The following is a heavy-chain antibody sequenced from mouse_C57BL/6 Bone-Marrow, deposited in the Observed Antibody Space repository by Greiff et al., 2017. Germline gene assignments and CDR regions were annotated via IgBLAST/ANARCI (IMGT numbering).Heavy chain of an antibody. V-gene: IGHV1-18*01. CDR1: GYTFTDYN. CDR2: INPNNGGT. D-gene: IGHD4-1*01. Sequence: PGPELVKPGASVKIPCKASGYTFTDYNMDWVKQSHGQSLEWIGDINPNNGGTIYNQKFKGKATLTVDKSSSTAYMELRSLTSEDTAVYYCARAGTAWFAYWGQGTLVTVSA. CDR3: ARAGTAWFAY. J-gene: IGHJ3*01.